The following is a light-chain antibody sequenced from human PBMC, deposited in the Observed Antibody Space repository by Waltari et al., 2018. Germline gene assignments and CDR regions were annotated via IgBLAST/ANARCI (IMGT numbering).Light chain of an antibody. Sequence: SYALTQSPSQSVSPGQTATITCSGDALPTAYVDWYQQKPGQAPALMIYKDEERPPGIPERFSGSSSGTTATLTISGVRAEDEADYYCQSADSSVTYYVFAAGTKVTVL. CDR1: ALPTAY. CDR3: QSADSSVTYYV. CDR2: KDE. J-gene: IGLJ1*01. V-gene: IGLV3-25*03.